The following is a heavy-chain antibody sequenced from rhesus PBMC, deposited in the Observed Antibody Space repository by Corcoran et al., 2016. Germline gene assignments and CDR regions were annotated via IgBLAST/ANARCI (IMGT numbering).Heavy chain of an antibody. Sequence: QVQLQESGPGLVKPSETLSLTCAVSGGSVSSSTWWSWIRKPPGKGLEWIGDISGRRGSTYYNRSLKSRVTISTDTSKNQVSLKLSAVTAADTAVYYFASVNSGIYYWGQGVLVTVSS. D-gene: IGHD6-25*01. J-gene: IGHJ4*01. CDR1: GGSVSSSTW. V-gene: IGHV4-65*01. CDR2: ISGRRGST. CDR3: ASVNSGIYY.